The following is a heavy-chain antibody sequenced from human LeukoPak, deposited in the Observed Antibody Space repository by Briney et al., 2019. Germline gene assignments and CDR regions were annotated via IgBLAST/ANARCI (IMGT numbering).Heavy chain of an antibody. D-gene: IGHD4-11*01. Sequence: GGSLRLSCAASGFTFSIYAMSWVRQAPGEGLEWVSGISGSGGSTYYADSVKGRFTISRDNSKNTLYLQMDSLRAEDTAVYYCAKGLGKATVTPLGYWGQGTLVTVSS. CDR2: ISGSGGST. V-gene: IGHV3-23*01. CDR1: GFTFSIYA. CDR3: AKGLGKATVTPLGY. J-gene: IGHJ4*02.